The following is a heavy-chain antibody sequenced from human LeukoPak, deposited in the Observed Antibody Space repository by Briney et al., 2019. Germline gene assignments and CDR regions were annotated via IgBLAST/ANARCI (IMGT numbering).Heavy chain of an antibody. Sequence: GGSLGLSCAASGFSFASYVVTWVRQAPGRGLQWVSSISGSGESTFYADSVKRRFTISRDNSKNTLYLQMDNLRAEDTATYYCAKDRQNFYGSGYYFDHWGQGTLVTVSS. CDR3: AKDRQNFYGSGYYFDH. J-gene: IGHJ4*02. D-gene: IGHD3-10*01. V-gene: IGHV3-23*01. CDR1: GFSFASYV. CDR2: ISGSGEST.